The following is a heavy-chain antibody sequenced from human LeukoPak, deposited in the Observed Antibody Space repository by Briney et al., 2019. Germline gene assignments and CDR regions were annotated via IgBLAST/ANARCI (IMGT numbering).Heavy chain of an antibody. CDR3: ARAYYYGSGSYYTGRLDY. CDR2: IIPIFGTA. V-gene: IGHV1-69*01. CDR1: GGTFSSYA. D-gene: IGHD3-10*01. Sequence: SVKVSCKASGGTFSSYAISWVRQAPGHGLEWMGGIIPIFGTANYAQKFQGRVTITADESTSTAYMELSSLRSEDTAVYYCARAYYYGSGSYYTGRLDYWGQGTLVTVSS. J-gene: IGHJ4*02.